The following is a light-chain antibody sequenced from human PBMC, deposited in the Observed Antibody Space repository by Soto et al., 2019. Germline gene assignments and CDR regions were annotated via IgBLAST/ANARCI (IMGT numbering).Light chain of an antibody. J-gene: IGKJ5*01. Sequence: EIFLTQSPDTLSLSPGERATLSCMASQSVSSKLAWYQQKPGQAPRLLIYGASTRATGIPARFSGSGSGTEFTLTIGSLQSEDFAVYYCQQYNNWPPITFGQGTRLEIK. CDR1: QSVSSK. V-gene: IGKV3-15*01. CDR3: QQYNNWPPIT. CDR2: GAS.